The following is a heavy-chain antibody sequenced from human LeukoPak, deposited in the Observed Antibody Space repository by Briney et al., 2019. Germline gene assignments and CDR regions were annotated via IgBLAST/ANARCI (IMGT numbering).Heavy chain of an antibody. Sequence: SETLSLTCAVYGGSFSGYYWSWIRQPPGKGLEWIGEINHSGSTNYNPSLKSRVTISVDTSKNQFSLKLSSVTAADTAVYYCARGGVWIQLWLRARWFDPWGQGTLVTVSS. CDR3: ARGGVWIQLWLRARWFDP. CDR1: GGSFSGYY. CDR2: INHSGST. V-gene: IGHV4-34*01. J-gene: IGHJ5*02. D-gene: IGHD5-18*01.